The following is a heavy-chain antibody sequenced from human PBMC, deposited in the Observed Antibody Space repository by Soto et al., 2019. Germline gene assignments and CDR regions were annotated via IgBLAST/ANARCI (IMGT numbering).Heavy chain of an antibody. CDR3: AKDTEVTGRSWRLVLEYFDY. J-gene: IGHJ4*02. CDR2: ISGSGGST. D-gene: IGHD6-19*01. V-gene: IGHV3-23*01. CDR1: GFTFSSYA. Sequence: GGSLRLSCAASGFTFSSYAMSWVRQAPGKGLEWVSAISGSGGSTYYADSVKGRFTISRDNSKNTLYLQMNSLRAEDTAVYYCAKDTEVTGRSWRLVLEYFDYWGQGTLVTVSS.